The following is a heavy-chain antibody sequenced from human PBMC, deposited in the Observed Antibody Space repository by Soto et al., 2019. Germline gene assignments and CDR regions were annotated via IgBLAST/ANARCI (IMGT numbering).Heavy chain of an antibody. D-gene: IGHD1-26*01. CDR3: AKYVWKLLRGFDP. J-gene: IGHJ5*02. CDR2: ISGSGGST. Sequence: EVQLLESGGGLVQPGGSLRLSCAASGFTFRTYAMTWVRQAPGKGLEWVSTISGSGGSTYYADSVKGRFTISRDNSKNTLYLQMNSLRAEDTAVYYCAKYVWKLLRGFDPWGQGTLVTVSS. V-gene: IGHV3-23*01. CDR1: GFTFRTYA.